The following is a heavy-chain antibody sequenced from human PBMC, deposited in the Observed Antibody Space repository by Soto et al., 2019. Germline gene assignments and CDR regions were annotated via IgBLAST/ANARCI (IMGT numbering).Heavy chain of an antibody. D-gene: IGHD3-10*01. CDR3: ARGYGSGSYYDYYYGMDV. J-gene: IGHJ6*02. V-gene: IGHV4-38-2*02. CDR1: Y. Sequence: YWGWIRQPPGKGLEWIGSIYHSGSTYYNPSLKSRVTISVDTSKNQFSLKLSSVTAADTAVYYCARGYGSGSYYDYYYGMDVWGQGTTVTVSS. CDR2: IYHSGST.